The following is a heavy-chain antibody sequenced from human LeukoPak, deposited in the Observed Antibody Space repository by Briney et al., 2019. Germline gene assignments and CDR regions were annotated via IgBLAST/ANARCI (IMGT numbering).Heavy chain of an antibody. CDR2: ISTTSLYT. J-gene: IGHJ6*02. CDR1: GFTFTDYY. V-gene: IGHV3-11*06. Sequence: PGGSLRLSCAASGFTFTDYYMSWIRQAPAKGLEWVSYISTTSLYTYYADSVKGRFTISRDNAKNSLYLQMNSLRSEDTALYYCARVGVTTMTVDVWGQGTTVTVSS. D-gene: IGHD4-17*01. CDR3: ARVGVTTMTVDV.